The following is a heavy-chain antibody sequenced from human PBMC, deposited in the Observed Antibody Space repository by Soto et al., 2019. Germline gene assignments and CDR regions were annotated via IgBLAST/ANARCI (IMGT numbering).Heavy chain of an antibody. CDR1: GGSISSSDC. CDR3: ARAPDSYGYRGFDY. Sequence: SETLSLTCAVSGGSISSSDCWSWVRQPPGKGLEWIGEIYHSGSTNYNPSLKSRVTISVDKSKNQLSLKLSSVTAADTAVYYCARAPDSYGYRGFDYWGQGTPVTVS. CDR2: IYHSGST. D-gene: IGHD5-18*01. V-gene: IGHV4-4*02. J-gene: IGHJ4*02.